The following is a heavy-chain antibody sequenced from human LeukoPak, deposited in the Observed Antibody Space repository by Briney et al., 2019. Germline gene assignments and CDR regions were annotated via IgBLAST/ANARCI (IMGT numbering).Heavy chain of an antibody. CDR3: ARQRDTFFFDF. V-gene: IGHV4-39*01. Sequence: SETLSLTCTVSGGPVSGGSITTNTYYWGWIRHPPGKGLEWIGSVYYSGSSYSSPSVRGRLTMSVDTSKNQFSLNLGSVTAADTAVYYCARQRDTFFFDFWGQGALVTVSS. CDR2: VYYSGSS. CDR1: GGSITTNTYY. J-gene: IGHJ4*02.